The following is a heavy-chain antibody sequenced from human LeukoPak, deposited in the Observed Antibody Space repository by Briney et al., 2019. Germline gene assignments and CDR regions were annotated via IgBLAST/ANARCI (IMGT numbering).Heavy chain of an antibody. CDR2: IIPIFGTA. D-gene: IGHD6-19*01. CDR3: AREGSGWYPANCYYYGMDV. J-gene: IGHJ6*02. V-gene: IGHV1-69*01. Sequence: SVKVSCKASGGTFSSYAISWVRQAPGQGLEWMGGIIPIFGTANYAQKFQGRVTITADESTSTAYMELSSLRSEDTAVYYCAREGSGWYPANCYYYGMDVWGQGTTVTVSS. CDR1: GGTFSSYA.